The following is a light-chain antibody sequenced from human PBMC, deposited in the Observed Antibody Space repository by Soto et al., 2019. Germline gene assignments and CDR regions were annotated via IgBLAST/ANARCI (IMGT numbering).Light chain of an antibody. J-gene: IGKJ1*01. CDR1: QSVSSN. Sequence: EIVMTQSPATLSVSPGERATLSCRASQSVSSNLAWYQQKPGQAPRLLIYGASTRATGIPARFSGSGSGTEFTLTISSLHSEDFAVYYCQQYNNWPRTFVQGTKVEIK. CDR2: GAS. CDR3: QQYNNWPRT. V-gene: IGKV3-15*01.